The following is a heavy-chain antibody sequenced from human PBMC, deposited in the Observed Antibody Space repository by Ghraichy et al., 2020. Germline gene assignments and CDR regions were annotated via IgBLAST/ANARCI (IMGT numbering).Heavy chain of an antibody. CDR2: INSDGSST. Sequence: GESLNISCAASGFTFSSYWMHWVRQAPGKGLVWVSRINSDGSSTSYADSVKGRFTISRDNAKNTLYLQMNSLRAEDTAVYHCARARGSYSGDYWGQGTLVTVSS. CDR3: ARARGSYSGDY. J-gene: IGHJ4*02. V-gene: IGHV3-74*01. CDR1: GFTFSSYW. D-gene: IGHD3-10*01.